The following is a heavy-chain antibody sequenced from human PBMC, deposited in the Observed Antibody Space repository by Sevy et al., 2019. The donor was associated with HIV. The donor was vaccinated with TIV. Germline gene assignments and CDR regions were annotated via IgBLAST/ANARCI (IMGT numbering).Heavy chain of an antibody. D-gene: IGHD3-16*01. CDR1: GFSITSYW. CDR3: VKDFGGPTDY. J-gene: IGHJ4*02. Sequence: GGSLRLSCAGSGFSITSYWMHWVRQAPGKGLVWVSRMNEDGSVKNHADSVRGRFTNSRDNAKNRLYLQMNSLRVEDTAVYYCVKDFGGPTDYWGQGTLVTVSS. CDR2: MNEDGSVK. V-gene: IGHV3-74*01.